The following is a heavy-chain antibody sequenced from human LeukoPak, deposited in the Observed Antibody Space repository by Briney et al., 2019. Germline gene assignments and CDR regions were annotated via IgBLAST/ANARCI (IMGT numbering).Heavy chain of an antibody. Sequence: GGSLRLSCATSGFTVSSNYMSWVRQAPGKGLEWVSVIYDSGTTYYADSVKGRFLIFRDTSKNTMDLQMNSLRVEDTAAYYCAGRRSSGWYAYWGQGTLVTVSS. V-gene: IGHV3-53*01. D-gene: IGHD6-19*01. CDR2: IYDSGTT. J-gene: IGHJ4*02. CDR1: GFTVSSNY. CDR3: AGRRSSGWYAY.